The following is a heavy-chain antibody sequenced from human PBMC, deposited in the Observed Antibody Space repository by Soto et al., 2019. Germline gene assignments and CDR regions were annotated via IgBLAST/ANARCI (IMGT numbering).Heavy chain of an antibody. CDR1: GFTFTSSA. J-gene: IGHJ4*02. CDR2: IVVGSGNT. V-gene: IGHV1-58*01. CDR3: AAAPANYVPSLNAPNRAYDY. D-gene: IGHD4-4*01. Sequence: GASVKVSCKASGFTFTSSAVQWVRQARGQRLEWIGWIVVGSGNTNYAQKFQERVTITRDMSTSTAYMELSSLRSEDTAVYYCAAAPANYVPSLNAPNRAYDYWGQGTLVTVSS.